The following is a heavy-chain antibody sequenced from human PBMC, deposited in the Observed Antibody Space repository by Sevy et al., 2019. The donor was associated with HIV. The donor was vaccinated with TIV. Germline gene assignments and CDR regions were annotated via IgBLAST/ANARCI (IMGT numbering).Heavy chain of an antibody. CDR3: ARDPSRGMYSGADLGLDH. D-gene: IGHD1-26*01. CDR1: GFTFSGYE. Sequence: GGSLRLSCAASGFTFSGYEMSWVRQAPGKGLEWVSYIGPSGSPIHYADSVKGRFTISRDNAKNSLYLQMNSLRVEDTAVYYCARDPSRGMYSGADLGLDHWGQGTLVTVSS. V-gene: IGHV3-48*03. CDR2: IGPSGSPI. J-gene: IGHJ4*02.